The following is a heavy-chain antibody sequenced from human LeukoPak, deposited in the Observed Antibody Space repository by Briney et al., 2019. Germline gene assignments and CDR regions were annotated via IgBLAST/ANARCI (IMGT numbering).Heavy chain of an antibody. CDR2: INHSGST. J-gene: IGHJ4*02. CDR1: GGSFSGYY. V-gene: IGHV4-34*01. Sequence: PSETLSLTCAVYGGSFSGYYWSWIRQPPGKGLEWIGEINHSGSTNYNPSLKSRVTISVDTSKNQFSLKLSSVTAADTAVYYCARGGRFLGYYDFWSGYSNFDYWGQGTLVTVSS. CDR3: ARGGRFLGYYDFWSGYSNFDY. D-gene: IGHD3-3*01.